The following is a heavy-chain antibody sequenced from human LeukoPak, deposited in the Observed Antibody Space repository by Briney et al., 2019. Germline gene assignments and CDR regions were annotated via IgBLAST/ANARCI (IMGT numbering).Heavy chain of an antibody. J-gene: IGHJ3*02. V-gene: IGHV3-53*01. CDR2: IYSDGRT. CDR3: PRGLSLSGYLDAFDI. CDR1: GFTVSNKY. D-gene: IGHD3-22*01. Sequence: GGSLRLSCAASGFTVSNKYMTWVRQAPGKGLEWVSLIYSDGRTYYSDSVKGRWTISRGNCKNTLYRQMNSLRVDDTAVYYCPRGLSLSGYLDAFDIWGQGTVVTVSS.